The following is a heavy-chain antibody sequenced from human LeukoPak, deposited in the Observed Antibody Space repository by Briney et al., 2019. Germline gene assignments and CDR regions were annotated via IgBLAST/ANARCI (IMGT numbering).Heavy chain of an antibody. D-gene: IGHD2-15*01. CDR3: AKCAGTCQYNWFDP. Sequence: GGSLRLSCAASGFTFSTYAMSWVRQAPGKGLEWVSAISGNGGTTMYEDSVKGRFTTSRDNSKNALYLQLNSLRAEDTAVYYCAKCAGTCQYNWFDPWGQGTLVTVSP. CDR1: GFTFSTYA. J-gene: IGHJ5*02. CDR2: ISGNGGTT. V-gene: IGHV3-23*01.